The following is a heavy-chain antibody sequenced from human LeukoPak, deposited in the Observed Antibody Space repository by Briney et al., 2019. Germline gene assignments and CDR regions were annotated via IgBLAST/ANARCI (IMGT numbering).Heavy chain of an antibody. J-gene: IGHJ4*02. Sequence: PGRSLRLSCAASGFTFSTYGMHWVRQAPGKGLEWLTDIWYDGSNKYYTDSVKGRFTISRDNSKNTLYLQMSSLRVEDTAVYYCARDLSSRDAYWGQGTPVTVSS. CDR3: ARDLSSRDAY. CDR1: GFTFSTYG. CDR2: IWYDGSNK. D-gene: IGHD6-13*01. V-gene: IGHV3-33*01.